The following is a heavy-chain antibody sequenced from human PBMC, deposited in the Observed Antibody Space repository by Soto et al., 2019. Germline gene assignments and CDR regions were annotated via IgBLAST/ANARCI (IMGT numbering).Heavy chain of an antibody. J-gene: IGHJ3*01. Sequence: ASVKVSCKASGYIFNKYGFNWVRQAPGQGLEWMGRISAFNGYTNFAQKFQGRVTLTTDTSTNTAYMELSSLRSDDTAIYYCARGRGVVIPAGTPDAFDVWGQGTMVTV. CDR1: GYIFNKYG. V-gene: IGHV1-18*01. D-gene: IGHD2-21*01. CDR3: ARGRGVVIPAGTPDAFDV. CDR2: ISAFNGYT.